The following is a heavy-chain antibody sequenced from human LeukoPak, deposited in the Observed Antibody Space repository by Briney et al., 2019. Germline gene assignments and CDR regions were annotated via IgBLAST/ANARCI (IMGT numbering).Heavy chain of an antibody. D-gene: IGHD3-22*01. V-gene: IGHV1-69*06. J-gene: IGHJ4*02. CDR3: ATAPPYYYDSSGGRGPYDY. Sequence: GASVKVSCKASGGTFSSYAISWVRQAPGQGLEWMGGIIPIFGTANYAQKFQGRVTMTEDTSTDTAYMELSSLRSEDTAVYYCATAPPYYYDSSGGRGPYDYWGQGTLVTVSS. CDR2: IIPIFGTA. CDR1: GGTFSSYA.